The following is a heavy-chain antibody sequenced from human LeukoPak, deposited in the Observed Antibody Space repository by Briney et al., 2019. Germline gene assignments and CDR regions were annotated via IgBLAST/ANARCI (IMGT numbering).Heavy chain of an antibody. CDR2: IYYSGST. V-gene: IGHV4-39*07. D-gene: IGHD3-10*01. CDR1: GGSISSSSHY. Sequence: SETLSLTCTVSGGSISSSSHYWGWIRQPPGKGLEWIASIYYSGSTYYNPSLKSRVTISVDTSKNQFSLKLSSVTAADTAVYYCARWLRKVRGVKKNWFDPWGQGTLVTVSS. J-gene: IGHJ5*02. CDR3: ARWLRKVRGVKKNWFDP.